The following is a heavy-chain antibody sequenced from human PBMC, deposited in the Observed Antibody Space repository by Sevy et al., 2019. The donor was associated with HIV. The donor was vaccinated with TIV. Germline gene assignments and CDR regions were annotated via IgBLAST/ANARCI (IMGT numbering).Heavy chain of an antibody. J-gene: IGHJ4*02. V-gene: IGHV3-7*01. Sequence: GGSLRLSCKASGFTFSDFWMQWVRQAPGKGLEWVANIRQDGNEIYYGDSVKGRFTISRDNAKNALYLQMDGLRAEDMAVYYCARRYFDLWGQGTLVTVSS. CDR1: GFTFSDFW. CDR3: ARRYFDL. CDR2: IRQDGNEI.